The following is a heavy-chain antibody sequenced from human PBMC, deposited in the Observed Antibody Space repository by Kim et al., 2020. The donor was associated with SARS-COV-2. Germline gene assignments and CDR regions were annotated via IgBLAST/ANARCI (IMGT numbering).Heavy chain of an antibody. D-gene: IGHD2-15*01. CDR3: IAAIDY. CDR2: RSSSSYI. V-gene: IGHV3-21*01. J-gene: IGHJ4*02. Sequence: RSSSSYIYYADSVKGRFTISRDNAKNSLYLQMNSLRAEDTAVYYCIAAIDYWGQGTLVTVSS.